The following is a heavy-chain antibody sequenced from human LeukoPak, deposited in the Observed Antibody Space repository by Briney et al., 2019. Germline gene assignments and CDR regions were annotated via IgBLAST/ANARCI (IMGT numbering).Heavy chain of an antibody. CDR3: ARDIAAAGKAFDY. CDR2: ISFDGSDK. Sequence: PGRSLRLSCAASGFPFTNYAVHWVRQAPGKGLEWVAAISFDGSDKYYTDSVKGRFTISRDNAKNSLYLQMNSLRAEDTAVYYCARDIAAAGKAFDYWGQGTLVTVSS. J-gene: IGHJ4*02. CDR1: GFPFTNYA. V-gene: IGHV3-30-3*01. D-gene: IGHD6-13*01.